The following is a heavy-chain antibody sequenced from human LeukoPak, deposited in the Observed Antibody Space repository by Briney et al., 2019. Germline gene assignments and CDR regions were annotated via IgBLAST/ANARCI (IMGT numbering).Heavy chain of an antibody. Sequence: PSETLSLTCTVSGGSISSSSYYWGWIRQPPGKGLEWIGSIYYSGSTYYNPSLKSRVTISVDTSKSQFSLKLSSVTAADTAVYYCANDYGDENWFDPWGQGTLVTVSS. CDR1: GGSISSSSYY. D-gene: IGHD4-17*01. J-gene: IGHJ5*02. V-gene: IGHV4-39*01. CDR2: IYYSGST. CDR3: ANDYGDENWFDP.